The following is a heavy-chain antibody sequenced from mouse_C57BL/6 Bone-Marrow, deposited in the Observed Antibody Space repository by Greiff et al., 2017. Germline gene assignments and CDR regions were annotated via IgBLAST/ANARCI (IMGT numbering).Heavy chain of an antibody. CDR2: ILPGSGST. CDR3: ARGGKLYGNYEFAY. V-gene: IGHV1-9*01. J-gene: IGHJ3*01. CDR1: GYTFTGYW. D-gene: IGHD2-1*01. Sequence: QVQLQQSGAELMKPGASVKLSCKATGYTFTGYWIEWVKQRPGHGLEWIGEILPGSGSTNYNEKFKGKATFTADTSSNTAYMQLSSLTTEDSAIYYCARGGKLYGNYEFAYWGQGTLVTVSA.